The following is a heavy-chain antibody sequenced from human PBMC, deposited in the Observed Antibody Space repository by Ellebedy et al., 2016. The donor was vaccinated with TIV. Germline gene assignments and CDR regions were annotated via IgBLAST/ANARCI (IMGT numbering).Heavy chain of an antibody. D-gene: IGHD1-14*01. V-gene: IGHV4-4*07. Sequence: SETLSLXXTVSGGSFRSYYWSWIRQAAGKGLEWIGRIYISGTTTYNPSLKSRVTFSVGTSKNQFTLKLSSVTAADTAVYYCARLKQSRDRSHWYFDLWGRGTLVTVSS. CDR1: GGSFRSYY. J-gene: IGHJ2*01. CDR3: ARLKQSRDRSHWYFDL. CDR2: IYISGTT.